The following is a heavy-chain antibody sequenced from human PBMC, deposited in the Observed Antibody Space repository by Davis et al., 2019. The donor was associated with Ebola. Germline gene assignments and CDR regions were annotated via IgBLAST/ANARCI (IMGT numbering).Heavy chain of an antibody. CDR2: IYYSGST. Sequence: SETLSLTCTVSGGSISSYYWSWIRQPPGKGLEWIGYIYYSGSTNYNPSLKSRVTISVDTSKNQFSLKLSSVTAADTAVYYCARGGNSHYYDSSGYYSSYWYFDLWGRGTLVTVSS. CDR1: GGSISSYY. D-gene: IGHD3-22*01. V-gene: IGHV4-59*01. J-gene: IGHJ2*01. CDR3: ARGGNSHYYDSSGYYSSYWYFDL.